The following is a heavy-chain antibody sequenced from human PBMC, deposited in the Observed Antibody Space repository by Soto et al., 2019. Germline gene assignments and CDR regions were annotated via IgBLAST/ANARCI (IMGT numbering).Heavy chain of an antibody. D-gene: IGHD4-17*01. CDR3: ARGDMTTAKYYYFMDV. V-gene: IGHV3-74*01. J-gene: IGHJ6*03. CDR2: INSDGSSR. CDR1: GFPLSDYW. Sequence: EVQLVESGGGLVQPGGSLRLSCTASGFPLSDYWMHWVRQAPGKGLVWVSRINSDGSSRTYADPVKGRFTISRDNAQNTVYLQMNSLGADDTGAYDYARGDMTTAKYYYFMDVWGKGDTGTV.